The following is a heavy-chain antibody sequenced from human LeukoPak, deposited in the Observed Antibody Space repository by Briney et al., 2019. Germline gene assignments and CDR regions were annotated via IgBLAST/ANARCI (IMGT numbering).Heavy chain of an antibody. CDR2: IYYSGIT. Sequence: SETPSLTCTVSGGSISSYYYNWIRQPPGKGLEWIGYIYYSGITNYNPSLKSRVTMSVDTSKNQFSLKLTSVTAADTAVYYCARVLLSSGYSTWGQGTLVTVSS. CDR1: GGSISSYY. V-gene: IGHV4-59*01. D-gene: IGHD3-22*01. J-gene: IGHJ5*02. CDR3: ARVLLSSGYST.